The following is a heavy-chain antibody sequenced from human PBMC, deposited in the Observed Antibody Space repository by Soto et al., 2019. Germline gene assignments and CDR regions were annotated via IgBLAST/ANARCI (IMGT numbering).Heavy chain of an antibody. CDR1: GFTFSSYA. CDR2: ISGSGGST. Sequence: GGSLRLSCAASGFTFSSYAMSWVRQAPGKGLEWVSAISGSGGSTYYADSVKGRFTISRDNSKNTLYLQMNSLRAEDTAVYYCAKDSLPPFGVVIGVFDPWGQGTLVTVSS. J-gene: IGHJ5*02. CDR3: AKDSLPPFGVVIGVFDP. V-gene: IGHV3-23*01. D-gene: IGHD3-3*01.